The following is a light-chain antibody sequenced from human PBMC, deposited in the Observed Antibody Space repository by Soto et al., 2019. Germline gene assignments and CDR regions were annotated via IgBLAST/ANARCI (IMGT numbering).Light chain of an antibody. CDR1: QVVSSSY. Sequence: EIVLTQSPGTLSLSPGESATLSCRANQVVSSSYLAWYQQTPGQAPRLLIYHASDRATGVPDRFSGSGSGTDFALTITRLEPEYFALFYCQQYGTFPFSFCQGTKLEIK. V-gene: IGKV3-20*01. CDR3: QQYGTFPFS. CDR2: HAS. J-gene: IGKJ2*01.